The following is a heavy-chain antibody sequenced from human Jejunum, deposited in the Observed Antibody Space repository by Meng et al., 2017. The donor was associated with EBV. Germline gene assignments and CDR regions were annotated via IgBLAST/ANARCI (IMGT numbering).Heavy chain of an antibody. CDR3: ARDGGPSGSYAYWFDP. D-gene: IGHD1-26*01. Sequence: QVQLHGSGPGLVKPLGTLSRTCAVSGGSISSSNCWSWVRQPPGKGPEWIGEIFHIGTTNYNPTLKSRVTMSVDKSKNHFSLKLTSVTAADTAVYYCARDGGPSGSYAYWFDPWGQGTLVTVSS. V-gene: IGHV4-4*02. CDR2: IFHIGTT. CDR1: GGSISSSNC. J-gene: IGHJ5*02.